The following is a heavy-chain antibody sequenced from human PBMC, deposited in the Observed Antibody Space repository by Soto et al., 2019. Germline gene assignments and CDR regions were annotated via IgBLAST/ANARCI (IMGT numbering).Heavy chain of an antibody. V-gene: IGHV3-48*03. CDR3: ARENCDY. Sequence: PVGSLRLSCAASGFTFSSYEMNWVRQAPGRGLEWISYISTSGSTIYYADSVKGRFTISRDNAENSLYLQMNSLRAEDTAVYYCARENCDYWGQGTLVTVSS. J-gene: IGHJ4*02. D-gene: IGHD1-1*01. CDR1: GFTFSSYE. CDR2: ISTSGSTI.